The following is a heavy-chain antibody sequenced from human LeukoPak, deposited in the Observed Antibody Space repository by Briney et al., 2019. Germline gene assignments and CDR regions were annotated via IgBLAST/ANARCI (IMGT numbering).Heavy chain of an antibody. J-gene: IGHJ5*02. Sequence: SETLSLTCTVSGGSISSYYWSWIRQPPGKGLEWIGYIYFSGSTNYNPSLESRVTISVDTSKKHFSLRLSSVTAADTAVYYYARLYYYGSGSYFPFDPWGQGTLVTVSS. CDR3: ARLYYYGSGSYFPFDP. D-gene: IGHD3-10*01. CDR2: IYFSGST. V-gene: IGHV4-59*08. CDR1: GGSISSYY.